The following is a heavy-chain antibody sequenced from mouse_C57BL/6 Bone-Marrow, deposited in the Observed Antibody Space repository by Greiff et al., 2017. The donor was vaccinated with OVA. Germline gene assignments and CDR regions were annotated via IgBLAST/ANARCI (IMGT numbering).Heavy chain of an antibody. CDR3: ARGGWLHWYFDV. V-gene: IGHV7-3*01. CDR2: IRNKANGYTT. J-gene: IGHJ1*03. Sequence: DVMLVESGGGLVQPGGSLSLSCAASGFTFTDYYMSWVRQPPGKALEWLGFIRNKANGYTTEYSASVKGRFTISRDNSQSILYLQMNALRAEDSATYYGARGGWLHWYFDVWGTGTTVTVSS. D-gene: IGHD2-3*01. CDR1: GFTFTDYY.